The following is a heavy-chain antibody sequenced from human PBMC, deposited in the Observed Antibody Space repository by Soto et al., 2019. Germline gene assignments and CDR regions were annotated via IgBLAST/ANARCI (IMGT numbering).Heavy chain of an antibody. J-gene: IGHJ6*02. CDR1: GYTFTGYY. CDR3: ARDLPPAGMTLYYYGMDV. Sequence: ASVKVSCKASGYTFTGYYMHWVRQAPGQGLEWMGWINPNSGGTNYAQKFQGWVTMTRDTSISTAYMELRSLRSDDTAVYYCARDLPPAGMTLYYYGMDVWGQGTTVTVSS. CDR2: INPNSGGT. D-gene: IGHD2-21*02. V-gene: IGHV1-2*04.